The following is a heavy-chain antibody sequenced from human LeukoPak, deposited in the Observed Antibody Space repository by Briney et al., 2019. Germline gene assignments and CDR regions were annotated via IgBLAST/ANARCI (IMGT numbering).Heavy chain of an antibody. CDR2: IRYDGGDQ. CDR3: ATQVTTRWDY. CDR1: GFTSNSYA. D-gene: IGHD4-17*01. V-gene: IGHV3-30*02. Sequence: GGSLRLSCAPSGFTSNSYAMHWVRQAPGKGLEWVTYIRYDGGDQYYADSVKGRFTISRDNAKNTLYLQMNSLRAEDTAVYYCATQVTTRWDYWGQGTLVTVSS. J-gene: IGHJ4*02.